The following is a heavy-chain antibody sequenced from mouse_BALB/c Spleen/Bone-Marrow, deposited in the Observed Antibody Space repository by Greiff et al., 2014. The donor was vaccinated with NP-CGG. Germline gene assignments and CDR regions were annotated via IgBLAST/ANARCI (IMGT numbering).Heavy chain of an antibody. CDR2: INPNSRTI. CDR1: GFDFSGYW. D-gene: IGHD1-2*01. Sequence: EVKLVESGGGLVQPGGSLKLSCAASGFDFSGYWMTWVRQAPGKGLEWIGEINPNSRTINYKPSLKEKFIMSRDNAKNTLYLQMCKVRSEDTALYYCARNGYYGWMTYWGQGTLVTVSA. V-gene: IGHV4-1*02. CDR3: ARNGYYGWMTY. J-gene: IGHJ3*01.